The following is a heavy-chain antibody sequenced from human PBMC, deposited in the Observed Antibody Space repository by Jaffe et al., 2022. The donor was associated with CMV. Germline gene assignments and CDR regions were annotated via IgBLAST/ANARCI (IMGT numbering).Heavy chain of an antibody. V-gene: IGHV3-23*01. D-gene: IGHD6-6*01. Sequence: EVQLLESGGGLVQPGGSLRLSCAASGFTFSSYAMSWVRQAPGKGLEWVSAISGSGGSTYYADSVKGRFTISRDNSKNTLYLQMNSLRAEDTAVYYCAKSRGYSSSSGPPDSYYYYGMDVWGQGTTVTVSS. J-gene: IGHJ6*02. CDR2: ISGSGGST. CDR1: GFTFSSYA. CDR3: AKSRGYSSSSGPPDSYYYYGMDV.